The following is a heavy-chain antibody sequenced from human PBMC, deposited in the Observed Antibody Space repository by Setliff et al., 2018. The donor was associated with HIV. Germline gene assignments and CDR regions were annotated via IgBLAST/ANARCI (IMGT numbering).Heavy chain of an antibody. D-gene: IGHD3-10*01. J-gene: IGHJ3*02. V-gene: IGHV1-8*02. CDR3: ARARGRLSDFDI. CDR1: GYTFTGYN. Sequence: ASVKVSCKASGYTFTGYNLHWLRQTTGQGLEWMGWMNPDSGNTGYAQKFQGRVTMTRNTSISTAYMDLSSLRSEDTAVYYCARARGRLSDFDIWGQGTMVTVS. CDR2: MNPDSGNT.